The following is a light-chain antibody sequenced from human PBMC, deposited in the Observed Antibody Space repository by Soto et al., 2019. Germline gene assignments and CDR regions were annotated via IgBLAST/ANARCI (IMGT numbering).Light chain of an antibody. J-gene: IGLJ1*01. Sequence: QSALTQPASVSGSPGQSITISCTGTSSDIGAYNYVSWYQQHPGKAPQLMIYEVSNRPSGVSNRFSASKSGNTASLSISGFQVEDEGEYYCSSDTPNSVTLYVFGTGTKVTVL. V-gene: IGLV2-14*01. CDR3: SSDTPNSVTLYV. CDR2: EVS. CDR1: SSDIGAYNY.